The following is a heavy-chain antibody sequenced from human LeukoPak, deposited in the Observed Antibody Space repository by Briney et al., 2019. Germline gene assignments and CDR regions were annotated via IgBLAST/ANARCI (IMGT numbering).Heavy chain of an antibody. CDR3: ARPRSRVSWFDP. CDR1: GGSISSSSYY. Sequence: SETLSLTCTVSGGSISSSSYYWGWIRQPPGKGLEWIGSIYYSGSTYYNPSLKSRVTISVDTSKNQFSLKLSSVTAADTAVYYCARPRSRVSWFDPWGQGTLVTVSS. CDR2: IYYSGST. V-gene: IGHV4-39*01. D-gene: IGHD2-8*01. J-gene: IGHJ5*02.